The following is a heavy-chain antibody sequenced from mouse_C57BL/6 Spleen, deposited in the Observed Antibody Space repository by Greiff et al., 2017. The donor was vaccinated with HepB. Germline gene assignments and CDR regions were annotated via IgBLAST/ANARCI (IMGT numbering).Heavy chain of an antibody. Sequence: VQLQQSGAELVMPGASVKLSCKASGYTFTSYWMHWVKQRPGQGLEWIGEIDPSDSYTNYNQKFKGKSTLTVDKSSSTAYMQLSSLTSEDSAVYYCARSLTGNLDYWGQGTTLTVSS. J-gene: IGHJ2*01. D-gene: IGHD4-1*01. CDR2: IDPSDSYT. CDR1: GYTFTSYW. V-gene: IGHV1-69*01. CDR3: ARSLTGNLDY.